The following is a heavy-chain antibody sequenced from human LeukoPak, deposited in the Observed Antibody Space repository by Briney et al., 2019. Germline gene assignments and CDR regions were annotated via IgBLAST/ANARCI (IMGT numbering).Heavy chain of an antibody. D-gene: IGHD3-10*01. CDR1: GGSFSGYY. CDR2: INHSGST. CDR3: ARGGGITMVRGVIPFDI. J-gene: IGHJ3*02. Sequence: SETLSLTCAVYGGSFSGYYWSWIRQPPGKGLEWIGEINHSGSTNYNPSLKSRVTISVDTSENQFSLKLSSVTAADTAVYYCARGGGITMVRGVIPFDIWGQGTMVTVSS. V-gene: IGHV4-34*01.